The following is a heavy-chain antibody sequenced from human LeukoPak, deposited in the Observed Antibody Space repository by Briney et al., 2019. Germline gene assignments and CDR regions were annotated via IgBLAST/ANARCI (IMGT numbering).Heavy chain of an antibody. CDR3: AKDSVMQQLVPRLQRFRWFDP. Sequence: PGGSLRLSCAASGFTFSSYGMHWVRQAPGKGLEWVAFIRYDGSNKYYADSVKGRFTISRDNSKNTLYLQMNSLKAEDTAVYYCAKDSVMQQLVPRLQRFRWFDPWGQGTLVTVSS. J-gene: IGHJ5*02. CDR2: IRYDGSNK. CDR1: GFTFSSYG. V-gene: IGHV3-30*02. D-gene: IGHD6-13*01.